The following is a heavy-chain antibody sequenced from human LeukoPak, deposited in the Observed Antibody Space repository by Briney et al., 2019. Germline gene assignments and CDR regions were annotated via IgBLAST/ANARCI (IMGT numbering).Heavy chain of an antibody. Sequence: ASVKVSCKASGYTFTSYGISWVRQAPGQGLEWMGIINPSGGSTNYAQKFQGRVTMTRDTSTSTVYMELSSLRSEDTAVYYCARKRGYSYGLDYWGQGSLVTVSS. J-gene: IGHJ4*02. V-gene: IGHV1-46*01. D-gene: IGHD5-18*01. CDR1: GYTFTSYG. CDR3: ARKRGYSYGLDY. CDR2: INPSGGST.